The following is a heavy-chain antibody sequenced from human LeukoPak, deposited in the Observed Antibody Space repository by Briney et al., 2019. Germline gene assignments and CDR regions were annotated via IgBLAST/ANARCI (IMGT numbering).Heavy chain of an antibody. CDR3: RCNGYDSVDY. V-gene: IGHV4-31*03. CDR2: IYYSGST. CDR1: GGSISSGGYY. Sequence: KSSETLSLTCTVSGGSISSGGYYWSWIRQHPGKGLEWIGYIYYSGSTYYNPSLKSRVTISVDTSKNQFSLKLSSVTAADTAVYYCRCNGYDSVDYWGQGTLVTVSS. D-gene: IGHD5-12*01. J-gene: IGHJ4*02.